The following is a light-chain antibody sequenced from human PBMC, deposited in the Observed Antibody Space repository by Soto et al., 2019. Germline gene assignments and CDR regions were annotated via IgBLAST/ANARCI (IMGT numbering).Light chain of an antibody. CDR3: SSYTNNNTVV. V-gene: IGLV2-14*03. CDR1: SSDIGGYNY. Sequence: QSALTQPASVSGSPGQSITISCTGTSSDIGGYNYVSWYQQHPGKGPKLIICDVSDRPSGVSTRFSGSKSGNTASLTISGLQAEDEADYHCSSYTNNNTVVFGEGTKLTVL. CDR2: DVS. J-gene: IGLJ2*01.